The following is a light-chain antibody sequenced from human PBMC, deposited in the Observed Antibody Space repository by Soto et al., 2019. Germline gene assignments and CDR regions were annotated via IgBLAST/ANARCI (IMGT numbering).Light chain of an antibody. CDR2: NTN. Sequence: QSVLTQPPSASGAPGQRVTISCSGSSSNVGGNTVNWYQQLPGTAPRLLIYNTNQRPSGVPDRFSGSKSGTSASLAISALRSEDEAVYYCASWDDTLHALFGGGTKLTFL. J-gene: IGLJ3*02. CDR3: ASWDDTLHAL. CDR1: SSNVGGNT. V-gene: IGLV1-44*01.